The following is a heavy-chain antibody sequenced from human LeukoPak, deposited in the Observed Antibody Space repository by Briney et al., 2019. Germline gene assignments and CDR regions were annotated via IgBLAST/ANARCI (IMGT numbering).Heavy chain of an antibody. J-gene: IGHJ4*02. CDR1: GFTFDDYG. Sequence: GGSLRLSCAASGFTFDDYGTSWVRQAPGKGLEWVSGINWNGGSTGYADSVKGRVTISRDNAKNTLYLHMNSLRAEDTALYYCARDMYYYDSSGYYPDYWGQGTLVTVSS. CDR3: ARDMYYYDSSGYYPDY. CDR2: INWNGGST. D-gene: IGHD3-22*01. V-gene: IGHV3-20*04.